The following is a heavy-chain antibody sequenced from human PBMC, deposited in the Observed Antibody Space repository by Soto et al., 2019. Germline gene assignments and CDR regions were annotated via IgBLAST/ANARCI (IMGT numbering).Heavy chain of an antibody. J-gene: IGHJ4*02. Sequence: EVQLVESGGGLVKPGGSLRLSCAASGFTFTRYSMNWVRQAPGKGLEWVSSISSTTHYIYYADSMRGRFTISRDNAKNAVYLEMNSLRAEDTAVYYCARESEDLTSNFDYWGQGTLVTASS. CDR1: GFTFTRYS. V-gene: IGHV3-21*06. CDR2: ISSTTHYI. CDR3: ARESEDLTSNFDY.